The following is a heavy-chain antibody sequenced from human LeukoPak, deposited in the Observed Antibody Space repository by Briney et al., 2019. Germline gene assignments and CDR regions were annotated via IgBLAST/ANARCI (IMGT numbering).Heavy chain of an antibody. D-gene: IGHD5-24*01. CDR1: GFTFNNYN. CDR2: ISSSSSYI. V-gene: IGHV3-21*01. J-gene: IGHJ4*02. Sequence: KAGGSLRLSCAASGFTFNNYNMNWVRQAPGKGLEWVSSISSSSSYIYYADSVKGRFTISRDNAKNSLYLQMNSLRVEDTAVYYCARDRDFDYWGQGTLATVSS. CDR3: ARDRDFDY.